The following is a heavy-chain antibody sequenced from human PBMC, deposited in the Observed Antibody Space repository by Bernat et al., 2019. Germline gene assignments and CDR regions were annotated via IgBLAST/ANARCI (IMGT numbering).Heavy chain of an antibody. CDR1: GGTVSTFA. J-gene: IGHJ4*02. D-gene: IGHD5-12*01. CDR2: IIPMSGTA. V-gene: IGHV1-69*06. CDR3: AVDIVATTN. Sequence: QVQLAQSGDEVKKPGASVKVSCKASGGTVSTFAISWVRQAPGQGLEWMGGIIPMSGTANYAQKFQDRVTINADRSTSTAYMELSSLRSEDTAVYYCAVDIVATTNWGQGTLVTVSS.